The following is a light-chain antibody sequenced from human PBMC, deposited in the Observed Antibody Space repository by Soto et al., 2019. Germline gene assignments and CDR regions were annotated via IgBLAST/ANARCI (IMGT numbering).Light chain of an antibody. Sequence: DIQMTQSPSTLSGSVGDRVTITCRVSQTISSWLAWYQQKPGKAPKLLIYKASTLKSGVPTRFSGSGSGTEFTHTISSLQPDDFATYYCQHYNSYSEAFGQGTKVELK. J-gene: IGKJ1*01. CDR1: QTISSW. CDR3: QHYNSYSEA. V-gene: IGKV1-5*03. CDR2: KAS.